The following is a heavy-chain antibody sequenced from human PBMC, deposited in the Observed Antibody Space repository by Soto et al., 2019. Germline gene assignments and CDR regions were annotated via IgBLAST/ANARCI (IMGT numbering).Heavy chain of an antibody. CDR1: GGTFSSYA. CDR2: IIPIFGTA. V-gene: IGHV1-69*06. Sequence: SVKVSFKASGGTFSSYAISWLRQAPGQGLEWMGGIIPIFGTANYAQKFQGRVTITADKSTSTAYMELSSLRSEDTAVYYCARGRELLRGFDYWGQGTLVTVSS. CDR3: ARGRELLRGFDY. D-gene: IGHD1-26*01. J-gene: IGHJ4*02.